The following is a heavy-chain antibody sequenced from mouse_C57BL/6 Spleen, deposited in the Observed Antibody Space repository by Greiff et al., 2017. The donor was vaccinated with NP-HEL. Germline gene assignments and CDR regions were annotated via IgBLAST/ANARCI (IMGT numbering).Heavy chain of an antibody. CDR2: IHPNSGST. Sequence: QVQLQQPGAELVKPGASVKLSCKASGYTFTSYWMHWVKQRPGQGLEWIGMIHPNSGSTNYNEKFKSKATLTVDKSSSTAYMQLSSLTSEDSAVYYCARNGLTGTYFDYWGQGTTLTVSS. V-gene: IGHV1-64*01. D-gene: IGHD4-1*01. CDR1: GYTFTSYW. CDR3: ARNGLTGTYFDY. J-gene: IGHJ2*01.